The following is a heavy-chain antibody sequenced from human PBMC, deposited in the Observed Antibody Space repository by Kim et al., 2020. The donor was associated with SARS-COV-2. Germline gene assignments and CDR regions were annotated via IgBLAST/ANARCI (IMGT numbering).Heavy chain of an antibody. CDR3: AKDRYYYGSGSYLFDY. D-gene: IGHD3-10*01. Sequence: SVKGRFTISRDNSKNTLYLQMNSLRAEDTAVYYCAKDRYYYGSGSYLFDYWGQGTLVTVSS. V-gene: IGHV3-23*01. J-gene: IGHJ4*02.